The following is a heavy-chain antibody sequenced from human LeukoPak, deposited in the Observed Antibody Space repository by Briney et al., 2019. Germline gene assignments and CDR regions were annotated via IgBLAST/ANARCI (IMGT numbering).Heavy chain of an antibody. CDR2: IWYDGSNK. D-gene: IGHD3-10*01. CDR3: ARAGRAGFGELFSNWFDP. J-gene: IGHJ5*02. Sequence: PGRSLRLSCAASGFTFSSYGMHWVRQAPGKGLEWVAVIWYDGSNKYYADSVKGRFTISRDNSKNTLYLQMNSLRAEDTAAYYCARAGRAGFGELFSNWFDPWGQGTLVTVSS. V-gene: IGHV3-33*01. CDR1: GFTFSSYG.